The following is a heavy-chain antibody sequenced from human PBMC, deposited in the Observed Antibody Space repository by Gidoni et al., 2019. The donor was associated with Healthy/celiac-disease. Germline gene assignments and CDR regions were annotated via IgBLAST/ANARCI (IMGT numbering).Heavy chain of an antibody. CDR3: AKCYSNYDVCNFDY. V-gene: IGHV3-30*18. CDR2: ISYDGSNK. D-gene: IGHD4-4*01. CDR1: GFTFSSYG. Sequence: QVQLVEAGGGVVQPGRSLRLSWAASGFTFSSYGMHWVRHAPGKGLEWVAVISYDGSNKYYADSVKGRFTISRDNSKNTLYLQMNSLRAEDTAVYYCAKCYSNYDVCNFDYWGQGTLVTVSS. J-gene: IGHJ4*02.